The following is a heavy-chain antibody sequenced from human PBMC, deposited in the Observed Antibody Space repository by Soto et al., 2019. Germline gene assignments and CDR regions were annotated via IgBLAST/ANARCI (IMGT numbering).Heavy chain of an antibody. CDR3: ARNLMDYDILTGYNMAYYFDY. CDR2: INAGNGNT. CDR1: GYTFTSYA. D-gene: IGHD3-9*01. V-gene: IGHV1-3*01. Sequence: QVQLVQSGAEVKKPGASVKVSCKASGYTFTSYAMHWVRQAPGQRLEWMGWINAGNGNTKYSQKFQGRVTITRDTSASTAYMELSSLRSEDTAVYYCARNLMDYDILTGYNMAYYFDYWGPGTLVTVSS. J-gene: IGHJ4*02.